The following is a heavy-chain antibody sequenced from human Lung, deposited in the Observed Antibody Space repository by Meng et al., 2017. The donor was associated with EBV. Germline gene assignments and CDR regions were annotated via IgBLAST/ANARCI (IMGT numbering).Heavy chain of an antibody. D-gene: IGHD3-22*01. CDR2: IHDSGST. Sequence: QVQLQESGPGLVKPSQTLSLTCTVSGSSISSGGYYWSWIRQHPGKGLEWIGYIHDSGSTYYNPSLKSRVTMSVDTSKNQFSLNLNSVTAVDTAVYYCARNVPGTSAYYDWGQGTLVTVSS. J-gene: IGHJ4*02. V-gene: IGHV4-31*03. CDR1: GSSISSGGYY. CDR3: ARNVPGTSAYYD.